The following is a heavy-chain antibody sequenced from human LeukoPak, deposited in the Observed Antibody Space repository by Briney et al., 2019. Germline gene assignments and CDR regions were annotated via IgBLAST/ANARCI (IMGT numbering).Heavy chain of an antibody. CDR2: INPNSGDT. D-gene: IGHD1-26*01. V-gene: IGHV1-2*02. J-gene: IGHJ3*01. Sequence: GASVKVSCKASGYTFTGYYMHWVRQAPGQGLEWMGWINPNSGDTNYAQNFQGRVTMTRDTSITTAYMDLRRLRSDDTAVYYCAHKRGGVSYYFRGTYDAFDVWGQGTM. CDR1: GYTFTGYY. CDR3: AHKRGGVSYYFRGTYDAFDV.